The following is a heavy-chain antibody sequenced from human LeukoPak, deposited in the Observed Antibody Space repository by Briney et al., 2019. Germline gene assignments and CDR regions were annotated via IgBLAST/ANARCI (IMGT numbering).Heavy chain of an antibody. D-gene: IGHD5-12*01. V-gene: IGHV4-34*01. CDR2: INHSGST. J-gene: IGHJ4*02. CDR3: AREGIPGRVTTILPD. Sequence: SETLSLTCAVYGGSFSAYYWSWVRQPPGKGLEWIGEINHSGSTNYNPSLKSRVTMSVDTSKNQFSLKLSSVTAADTAVYYCAREGIPGRVTTILPDWGQGTLVTVSS. CDR1: GGSFSAYY.